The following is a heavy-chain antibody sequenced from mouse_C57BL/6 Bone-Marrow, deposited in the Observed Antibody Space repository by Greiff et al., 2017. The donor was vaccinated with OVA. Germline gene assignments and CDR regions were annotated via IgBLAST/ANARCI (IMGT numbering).Heavy chain of an antibody. D-gene: IGHD2-5*01. J-gene: IGHJ3*01. CDR3: ARQAYYSNSWFAY. CDR2: ISNGGGST. CDR1: GFTFSDYY. Sequence: EVMLVESGGGLVQPGGSLKLSCAASGFTFSDYYMYWVRQTPEKRLEWVAYISNGGGSTYYPDTVKGRFTISRDNAKNTLYLQMSRLKSEDTAMYYCARQAYYSNSWFAYWGQGTLVTVSA. V-gene: IGHV5-12*01.